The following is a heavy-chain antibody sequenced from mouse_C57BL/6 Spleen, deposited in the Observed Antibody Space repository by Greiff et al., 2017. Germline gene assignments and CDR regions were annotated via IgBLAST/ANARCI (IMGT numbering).Heavy chain of an antibody. D-gene: IGHD4-1*01. CDR2: IWRGGST. J-gene: IGHJ4*01. CDR1: GFSLTSYG. V-gene: IGHV2-5*01. Sequence: QVQLQQSGPGLVQPSQSLSITCTVSGFSLTSYGVHWVRQSPGKGLEWLGVIWRGGSTDYNEAFMSRLSITKDNSKSQVCFKMNSLQADDTAIYYCAKSNWDLYYYAMDYWGQGTSVTVSS. CDR3: AKSNWDLYYYAMDY.